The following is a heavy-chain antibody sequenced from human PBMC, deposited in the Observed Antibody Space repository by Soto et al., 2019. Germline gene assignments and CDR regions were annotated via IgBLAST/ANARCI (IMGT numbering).Heavy chain of an antibody. V-gene: IGHV3-23*01. J-gene: IGHJ4*02. CDR2: ISGSGGST. Sequence: EVQLLESGGGLVQPGGSLRLSCAASGFTFSSYAMRWVRQAPVKGLEWVSAISGSGGSTYYADSVKGRFTIASDNSKNTPYLQMNSLRAEDTAVYYCARGGSGGYYDYWGQGTLVTVSS. CDR3: ARGGSGGYYDY. CDR1: GFTFSSYA. D-gene: IGHD6-19*01.